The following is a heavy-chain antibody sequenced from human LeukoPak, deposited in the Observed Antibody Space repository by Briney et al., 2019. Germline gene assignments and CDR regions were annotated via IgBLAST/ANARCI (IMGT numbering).Heavy chain of an antibody. V-gene: IGHV4-39*01. D-gene: IGHD4-17*01. CDR3: ARTYGDYDDAFDV. J-gene: IGHJ3*01. Sequence: SETLSLTCTVSGGSISSSTYYWGWIRQPPGKGLEWIGSIYYSGSTYNNPSLKSRVTIFVDTSKNQFSLKLSSVTATDTAVYYCARTYGDYDDAFDVWGQGAMVTVSS. CDR2: IYYSGST. CDR1: GGSISSSTYY.